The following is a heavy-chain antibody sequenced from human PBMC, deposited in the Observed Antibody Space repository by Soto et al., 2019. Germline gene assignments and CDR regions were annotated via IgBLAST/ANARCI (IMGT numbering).Heavy chain of an antibody. V-gene: IGHV1-18*01. CDR3: ARGRYGDY. J-gene: IGHJ4*02. CDR2: ISAHNGNT. CDR1: GYGFTTYG. D-gene: IGHD1-1*01. Sequence: QIHLGQSGAEVKKPGASVKVSCKGSGYGFTTYGITWVRQAPGQGLEWMAWISAHNGNTNYAQKLQGRVTVTRYTSTSTAYMELRSLRSDDTAVYYCARGRYGDYWGQGALVTVSS.